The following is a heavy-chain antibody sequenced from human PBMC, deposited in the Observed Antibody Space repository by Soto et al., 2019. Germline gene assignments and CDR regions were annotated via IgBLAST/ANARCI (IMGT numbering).Heavy chain of an antibody. CDR3: ARVGSSGWSPDY. CDR2: IFYSGST. V-gene: IGHV4-59*11. J-gene: IGHJ4*02. CDR1: VGSISVHY. Sequence: SETLSLTCSFSVGSISVHYWTWIRQSPGKGLELIGYIFYSGSTNYNPSLKSRVTISVDTSKNQFSLKMSSVTAADTAVYYCARVGSSGWSPDYWGRGTMVTVSS. D-gene: IGHD6-19*01.